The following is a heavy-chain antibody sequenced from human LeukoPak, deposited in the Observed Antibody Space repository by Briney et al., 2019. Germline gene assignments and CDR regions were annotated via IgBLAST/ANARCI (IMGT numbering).Heavy chain of an antibody. J-gene: IGHJ4*02. CDR3: ARNVGGGSSPIFDY. CDR1: GGSISSGGYY. V-gene: IGHV4-61*08. CDR2: IYYSGST. Sequence: KASETLSLTCTVSGGSISSGGYYWSWIRQHPGKGLEWIGYIYYSGSTYYNPSLKSRVTISIDTSKNQFSLKLSSVTAADTAVYYCARNVGGGSSPIFDYWGQGSLVTVSS. D-gene: IGHD3-16*01.